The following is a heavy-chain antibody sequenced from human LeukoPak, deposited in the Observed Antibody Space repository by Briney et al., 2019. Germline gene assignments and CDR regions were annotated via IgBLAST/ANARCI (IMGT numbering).Heavy chain of an antibody. CDR3: AKDRGSGYHYFDY. V-gene: IGHV3-23*01. CDR1: GFTFSSYA. Sequence: PGGSLRLSCAASGFTFSSYAMSWVRQAPGRGLEWVSVISTSGESAYYADSVKGRFTISRDNSKNTLYLQMNSLRAEDTAVYYCAKDRGSGYHYFDYWGQGTLVTVSS. D-gene: IGHD3-22*01. CDR2: ISTSGESA. J-gene: IGHJ4*02.